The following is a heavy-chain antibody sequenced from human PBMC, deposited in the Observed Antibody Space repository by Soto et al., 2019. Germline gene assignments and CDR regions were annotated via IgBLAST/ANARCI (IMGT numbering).Heavy chain of an antibody. CDR3: ARGWTGSEGVFDS. Sequence: SVKVSCKASGGTFSSYGINWVRQAPGQGLEWLGGIILMFGTINYAQKFQARVTITADESTSTAYMELSSLKSDDTAVYYCARGWTGSEGVFDSWGQATLVTVSS. J-gene: IGHJ4*02. CDR2: IILMFGTI. CDR1: GGTFSSYG. D-gene: IGHD1-26*01. V-gene: IGHV1-69*13.